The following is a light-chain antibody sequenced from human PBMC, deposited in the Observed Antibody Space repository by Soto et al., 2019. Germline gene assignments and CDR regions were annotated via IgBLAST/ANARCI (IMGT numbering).Light chain of an antibody. CDR3: SSYTTSAPYA. CDR2: EVT. CDR1: SSDVGAYNF. V-gene: IGLV2-14*01. J-gene: IGLJ1*01. Sequence: QSALTQPASVSGSPGQSITISCTGTSSDVGAYNFVSWYQHHPGRAPKLIIYEVTIRPSGVSNRFSGSKSGNTASLTISGLQAEDEADYYCSSYTTSAPYAFGSGTKLTVL.